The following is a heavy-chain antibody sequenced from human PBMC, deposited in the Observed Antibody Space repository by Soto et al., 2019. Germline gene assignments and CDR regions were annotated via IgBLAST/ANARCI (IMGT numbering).Heavy chain of an antibody. D-gene: IGHD6-13*01. CDR3: ATKGRWYVGYYYYGMDV. CDR1: GYTFXSYG. Sequence: EASVKVSCKASGYTFXSYGISWVRQAPGQGLEWMGWIIAYNGNTNYAQKLQGRVTMTTDKSTSTAYMELRSLRSDDTAVYYCATKGRWYVGYYYYGMDVWGQGTTVTVSS. CDR2: IIAYNGNT. J-gene: IGHJ6*02. V-gene: IGHV1-18*01.